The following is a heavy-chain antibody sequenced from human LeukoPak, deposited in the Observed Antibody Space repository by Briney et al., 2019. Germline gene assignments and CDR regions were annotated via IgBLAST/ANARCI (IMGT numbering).Heavy chain of an antibody. J-gene: IGHJ6*03. V-gene: IGHV4-59*01. D-gene: IGHD3-10*01. Sequence: AETLSLTCAVSGVSISSYDWSWIRQPPGKGLDWIGYISYPGSTNYNPSLNSRVTISIDTSKNQFSLKLSSVTAADTAVYYCARGVGELLSYYYYYCMDVWGKGTTVTISS. CDR1: GVSISSYD. CDR2: ISYPGST. CDR3: ARGVGELLSYYYYYCMDV.